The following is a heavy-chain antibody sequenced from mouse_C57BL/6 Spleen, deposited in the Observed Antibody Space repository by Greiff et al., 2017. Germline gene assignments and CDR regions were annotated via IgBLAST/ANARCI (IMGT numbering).Heavy chain of an antibody. CDR3: ARHGDYDEYYFDY. J-gene: IGHJ2*03. V-gene: IGHV1-62-2*01. Sequence: VQLQQSGAELVKPGASVKLSCKASGYTFTEYTLHWVKQRSGQGVAWIGWFYPGSGSIKYNEKFKDKATLTAYKSSCTVYMERSRLTSEDSAVYVCARHGDYDEYYFDYWGQGTSPTVSS. CDR1: GYTFTEYT. CDR2: FYPGSGSI. D-gene: IGHD2-4*01.